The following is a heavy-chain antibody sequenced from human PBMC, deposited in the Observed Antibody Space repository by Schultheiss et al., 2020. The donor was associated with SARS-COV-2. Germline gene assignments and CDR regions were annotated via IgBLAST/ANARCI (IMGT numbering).Heavy chain of an antibody. Sequence: SETLSLTCTVSGGSISSSSYYWGWIRQPPGKGLEWIGSIYYSGSTYYNPSLKSRVTISVDTSKNQFSLKLSSVTAADTAVYYCARGLRQLAEHNWGQGTLVTVSS. CDR2: IYYSGST. CDR1: GGSISSSSYY. J-gene: IGHJ4*02. D-gene: IGHD6-6*01. CDR3: ARGLRQLAEHN. V-gene: IGHV4-39*07.